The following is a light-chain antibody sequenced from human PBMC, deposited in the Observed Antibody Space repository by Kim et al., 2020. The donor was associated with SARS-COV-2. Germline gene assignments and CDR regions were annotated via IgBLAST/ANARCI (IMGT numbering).Light chain of an antibody. Sequence: ASVKLTCTLSSGHSSYAITWHQQQPEKGPRYLMKVNSDGTHRKGDGIPDRFSGSSSGAERYLTISSLQSEDEADYYCQTWDTDIRVFGGGTQLTVL. V-gene: IGLV4-69*01. J-gene: IGLJ3*02. CDR1: SGHSSYA. CDR2: VNSDGTH. CDR3: QTWDTDIRV.